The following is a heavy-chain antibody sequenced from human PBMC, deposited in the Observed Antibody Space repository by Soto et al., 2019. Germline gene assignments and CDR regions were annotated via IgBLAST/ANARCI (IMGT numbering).Heavy chain of an antibody. V-gene: IGHV1-18*01. Sequence: GASVKVSCKASGYTFTSYGISWVRQAPGQGLEWMGWISAYNGNTNYAQKLQGRVTMTTDTSTSTAYMELRSLRSDDTAVYYCARYYDFWSGYGPFGMDVWGQGTKVTVSS. CDR1: GYTFTSYG. CDR2: ISAYNGNT. D-gene: IGHD3-3*01. CDR3: ARYYDFWSGYGPFGMDV. J-gene: IGHJ6*02.